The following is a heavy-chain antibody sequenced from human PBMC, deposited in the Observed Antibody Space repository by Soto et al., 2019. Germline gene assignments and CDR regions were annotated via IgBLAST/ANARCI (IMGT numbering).Heavy chain of an antibody. CDR3: ARLSRITFIVD. J-gene: IGHJ4*02. Sequence: QVQLVQPGAEVKGPGTSVTLSCQTSGYTFAHYYIHWVRQAPGQGLEYMGIIDPRTGTSGTSTSPQSVQGRLSITSDASTSTVYMELSNLRSDDTATYYCARLSRITFIVDWGQGTLVTVSS. V-gene: IGHV1-46*04. CDR2: IDPRTGTSGTS. CDR1: GYTFAHYY. D-gene: IGHD3-16*02.